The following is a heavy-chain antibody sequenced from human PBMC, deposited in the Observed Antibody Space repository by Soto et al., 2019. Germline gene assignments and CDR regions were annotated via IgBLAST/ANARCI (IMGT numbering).Heavy chain of an antibody. CDR1: GLTFDGYA. D-gene: IGHD6-19*01. J-gene: IGHJ3*02. CDR3: AKDILLRSIGVAGTGGDFDI. Sequence: PGGSLRLSCAASGLTFDGYAMHWVRQAPGKGLEWVSGISSNSGSIGYADSVKGRFTISRDNAKNSLYLQMNSLRAEDTALYYCAKDILLRSIGVAGTGGDFDIRGQGTMNTVS. V-gene: IGHV3-9*01. CDR2: ISSNSGSI.